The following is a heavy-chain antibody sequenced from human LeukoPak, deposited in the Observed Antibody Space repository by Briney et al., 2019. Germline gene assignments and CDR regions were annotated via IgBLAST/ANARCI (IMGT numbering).Heavy chain of an antibody. D-gene: IGHD2-2*01. J-gene: IGHJ4*02. CDR3: ARDSRSSTSCLSIDDY. V-gene: IGHV1-2*02. CDR1: GYTFIAYY. CDR2: INANSGGT. Sequence: ASVKVSCKASGYTFIAYYMHWVRQAPGQGLEWMGWINANSGGTNYAQKFQGRVTMTRDTSISTVYMELSRLRSDDTAVYYCARDSRSSTSCLSIDDYWGQGTLVTVSS.